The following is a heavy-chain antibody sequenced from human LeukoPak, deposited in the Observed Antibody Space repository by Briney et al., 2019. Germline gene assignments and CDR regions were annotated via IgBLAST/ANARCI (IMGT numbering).Heavy chain of an antibody. CDR2: ISSTSTYI. D-gene: IGHD3-10*02. CDR3: AELGITMIGGV. Sequence: GGSLRLSCAASGFTFSSYEMNWVRQAPGKGLEWVSSISSTSTYIDYADSVKGRFTISRDNAKNSLYLQMDSLRAEDTAVYYCAELGITMIGGVWGKGTTVTISS. CDR1: GFTFSSYE. V-gene: IGHV3-21*01. J-gene: IGHJ6*04.